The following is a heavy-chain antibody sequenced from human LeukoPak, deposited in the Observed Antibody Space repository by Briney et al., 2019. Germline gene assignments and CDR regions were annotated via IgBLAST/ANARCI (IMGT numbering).Heavy chain of an antibody. J-gene: IGHJ4*02. CDR3: ARDVSRGYMDL. V-gene: IGHV1-18*01. Sequence: ASVKVFCKASGYTFGDYGVTWVRQAPGQGLEWMGWISVSSGTTTYAEGFQGRLTMSTDSSTGTAYMEIRSPRPDDTAVYFCARDVSRGYMDLWGQGSLVTVAS. CDR1: GYTFGDYG. D-gene: IGHD6-25*01. CDR2: ISVSSGTT.